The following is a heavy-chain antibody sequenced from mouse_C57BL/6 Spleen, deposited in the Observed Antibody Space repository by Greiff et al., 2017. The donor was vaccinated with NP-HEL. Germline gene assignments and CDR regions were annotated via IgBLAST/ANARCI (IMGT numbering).Heavy chain of an antibody. CDR1: GYSITSGYY. CDR3: ARVNGYWAWFAY. D-gene: IGHD2-3*01. CDR2: ISYDGSN. J-gene: IGHJ3*01. Sequence: VQLKESGPGLVKPSQSLSLTCSVTGYSITSGYYWNWIRQFPGNKLEWMGYISYDGSNNYNPSLKNRIFITRDTSKNQFFLKLNSVTTEDTATYYCARVNGYWAWFAYWGQGTLVTVSA. V-gene: IGHV3-6*01.